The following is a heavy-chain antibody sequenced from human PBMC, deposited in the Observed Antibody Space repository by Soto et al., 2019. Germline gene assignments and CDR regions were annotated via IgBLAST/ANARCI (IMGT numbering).Heavy chain of an antibody. D-gene: IGHD3-22*01. Sequence: GGSLRLSCAASGFSFTTYGMSWVRQGPGKGLEWVSDISSTGLYTYLADSVKGRFTISRDNSKNPLYLQMNSLRVDDTAVYFCTKSWLFEKNWFDPWGQGTLVTVSS. J-gene: IGHJ5*02. V-gene: IGHV3-23*01. CDR1: GFSFTTYG. CDR3: TKSWLFEKNWFDP. CDR2: ISSTGLYT.